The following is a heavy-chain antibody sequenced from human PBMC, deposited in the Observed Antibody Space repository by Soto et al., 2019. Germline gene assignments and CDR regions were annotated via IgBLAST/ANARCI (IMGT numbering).Heavy chain of an antibody. V-gene: IGHV5-51*01. J-gene: IGHJ5*02. D-gene: IGHD6-19*01. CDR3: VRHAVSSSSLGWFDP. Sequence: PGESLKISCQGSGYTFSRYWIGWVRQMPGKGLARMGIIYPADSNTRYSPSFQGQVNMSVDKSISTAYLQWRSLQASDTAMYYCVRHAVSSSSLGWFDPWGQGTLVTVSS. CDR1: GYTFSRYW. CDR2: IYPADSNT.